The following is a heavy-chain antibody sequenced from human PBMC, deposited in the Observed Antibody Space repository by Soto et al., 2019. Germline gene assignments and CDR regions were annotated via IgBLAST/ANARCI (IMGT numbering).Heavy chain of an antibody. CDR3: AGGVLSGSYYNWFDP. CDR1: GYTFTGYY. CDR2: INPNSGGT. V-gene: IGHV1-2*02. Sequence: ASVKVSCKASGYTFTGYYMHWVRQAPGQGLEWMGWINPNSGGTDYAQKFQGRVTMTRDTSISTAYMELSRLRSDDTAVYYCAGGVLSGSYYNWFDPWGQGTPVTVSS. D-gene: IGHD1-26*01. J-gene: IGHJ5*02.